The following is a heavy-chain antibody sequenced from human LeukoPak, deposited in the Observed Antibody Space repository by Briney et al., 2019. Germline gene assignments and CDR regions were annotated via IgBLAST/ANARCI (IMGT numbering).Heavy chain of an antibody. Sequence: SETLSLTCTISGGSMSSYYWSWIRQPPGKALEGIGYIYYSGSTKYNPSLKSRVTISVDTSKNQFSLKLSSVTAADTAVYYCARQLDTYYYDSSGYYYRGAFDIWGQGTMVTVSS. V-gene: IGHV4-59*08. J-gene: IGHJ3*02. D-gene: IGHD3-22*01. CDR2: IYYSGST. CDR3: ARQLDTYYYDSSGYYYRGAFDI. CDR1: GGSMSSYY.